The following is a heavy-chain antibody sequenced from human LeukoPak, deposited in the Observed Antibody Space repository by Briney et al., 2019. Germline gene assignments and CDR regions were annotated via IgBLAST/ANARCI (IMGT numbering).Heavy chain of an antibody. CDR1: GGSISSYY. J-gene: IGHJ4*02. Sequence: SETLSLTCTVSGGSISSYYWSWIRQPPGKGLEWIGYIYYSGSTNYNPSLKSRVTISVDTSKNQFSPKLSSVTAADTAVYYCARSYYYGQGFDYWGQGTLVTVSS. CDR3: ARSYYYGQGFDY. CDR2: IYYSGST. V-gene: IGHV4-59*01. D-gene: IGHD3-10*01.